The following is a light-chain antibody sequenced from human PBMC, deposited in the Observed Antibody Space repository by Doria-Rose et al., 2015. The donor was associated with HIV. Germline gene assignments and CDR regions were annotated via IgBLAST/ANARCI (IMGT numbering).Light chain of an antibody. CDR1: QGITSN. CDR2: TAT. Sequence: DVQLTQSPSSLSASVGDRVTITCRASQGITSNLNWYQQKVGKAPKLLIFTATTLQSGVPSRFSGGGSGTDFTLTISSLQPEDFATYYCQQTYSFPYSFGQGTKLDIE. J-gene: IGKJ2*01. V-gene: IGKV1-39*01. CDR3: QQTYSFPYS.